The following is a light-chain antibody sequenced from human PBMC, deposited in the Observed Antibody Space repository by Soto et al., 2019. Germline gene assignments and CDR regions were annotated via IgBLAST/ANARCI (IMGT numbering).Light chain of an antibody. Sequence: EFVLTQSPGTLSLSPGEGATLSCRASQTVRNNYLAWYQQKPGKAPRLLIYDISTRDAGVPTRISGSGSGTNFTLTISSLQSEDVAAYYCQKYNSWPLTFGGGTKVDIK. J-gene: IGKJ4*01. V-gene: IGKV3D-15*01. CDR3: QKYNSWPLT. CDR2: DIS. CDR1: QTVRNN.